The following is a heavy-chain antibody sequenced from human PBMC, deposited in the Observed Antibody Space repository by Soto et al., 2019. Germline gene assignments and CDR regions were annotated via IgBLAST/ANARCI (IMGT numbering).Heavy chain of an antibody. V-gene: IGHV3-30-3*01. D-gene: IGHD6-19*01. CDR1: GFTFSSYA. CDR2: ISYDGSNK. J-gene: IGHJ4*02. Sequence: GGSLRLSCAASGFTFSSYAMHWVRQAPGKGLEWVAVISYDGSNKYYADSVKGRFTISRDNSKNTLYLQMNSLRAEDTAVYYCAGTQWLAFDYWGQGTLVTVSS. CDR3: AGTQWLAFDY.